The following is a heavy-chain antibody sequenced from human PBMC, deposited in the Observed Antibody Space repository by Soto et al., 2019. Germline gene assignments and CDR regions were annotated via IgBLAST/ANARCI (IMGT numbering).Heavy chain of an antibody. CDR3: ARGWNPGSLYYYYYGMDV. J-gene: IGHJ6*02. Sequence: TQTLSLTCAISGDSFSSNIAAWNWIRQSPSRGLEWLGRTYYRSKWYNDYAVSVKSRITINPDTSKNQFSLQLNSVTPEDTAVYYCARGWNPGSLYYYYYGMDVWGQGTTVTVSS. V-gene: IGHV6-1*01. CDR1: GDSFSSNIAA. CDR2: TYYRSKWYN. D-gene: IGHD1-1*01.